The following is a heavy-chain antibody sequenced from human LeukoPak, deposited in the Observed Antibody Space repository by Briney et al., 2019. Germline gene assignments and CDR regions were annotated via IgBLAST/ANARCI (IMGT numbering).Heavy chain of an antibody. CDR2: IKQDGNEK. Sequence: GGSLRLSCAASGFTSSAYWMTWVRQAPGKGLEWVAIIKQDGNEKYYVDSVKGRFAISRDNAKSSLFLQLAGLRAEDTAVYYCARGRDSGRYFDYWGQGTLVTVSS. CDR1: GFTSSAYW. CDR3: ARGRDSGRYFDY. V-gene: IGHV3-7*01. D-gene: IGHD1-26*01. J-gene: IGHJ4*02.